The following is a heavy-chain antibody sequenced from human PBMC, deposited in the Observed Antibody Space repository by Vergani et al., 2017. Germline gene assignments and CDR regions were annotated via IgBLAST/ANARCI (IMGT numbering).Heavy chain of an antibody. V-gene: IGHV2-70*04. CDR3: ARMYNFYDGDGYPFDF. J-gene: IGHJ4*02. D-gene: IGHD3-22*01. CDR2: IDWDDEE. Sequence: QVTLKESGPALVKPTQTLTLTCSFSGFSLSTTGMRVSWFRQPPGKALEWLARIDWDDEEFFSPSLKTRVTISKDTSKNQVVLTMTNMDPVDTATYYCARMYNFYDGDGYPFDFWGQGTLVTVSS. CDR1: GFSLSTTGMR.